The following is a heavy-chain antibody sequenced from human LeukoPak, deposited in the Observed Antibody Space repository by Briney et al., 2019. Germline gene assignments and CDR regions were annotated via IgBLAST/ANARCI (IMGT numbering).Heavy chain of an antibody. J-gene: IGHJ4*02. D-gene: IGHD3-22*01. Sequence: ASVKVSCKASGYTFATYYMHWVRQAPGQGLEWMGIISPSGGSTSYAQKFQGRFTMTRDMSTSTVYMELSSLRSEDTAVYYCARSLRNPDYYDSSDPLGYWGQGTLVTVSS. CDR1: GYTFATYY. CDR3: ARSLRNPDYYDSSDPLGY. CDR2: ISPSGGST. V-gene: IGHV1-46*01.